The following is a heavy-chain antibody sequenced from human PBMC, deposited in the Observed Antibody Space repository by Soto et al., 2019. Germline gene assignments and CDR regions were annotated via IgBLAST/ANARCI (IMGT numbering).Heavy chain of an antibody. V-gene: IGHV1-18*01. CDR2: ISAYNGNT. J-gene: IGHJ4*02. CDR3: ATDLSRGGATVTTSDSFPPYHFAY. Sequence: ASVKVSCKASGYTFTSYGISWVRQAPGQGLEWMGWISAYNGNTNYAQRLQGRVTMTTDTSTSTAYMELSSLRSDDTAVYYCATDLSRGGATVTTSDSFPPYHFAYRAQGTPVPVSS. CDR1: GYTFTSYG. D-gene: IGHD1-1*01.